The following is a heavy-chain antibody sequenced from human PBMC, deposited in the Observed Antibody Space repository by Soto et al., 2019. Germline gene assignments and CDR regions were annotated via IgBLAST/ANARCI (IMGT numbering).Heavy chain of an antibody. CDR2: ISSSSSVI. CDR1: GFILSDCA. D-gene: IGHD1-1*01. J-gene: IGHJ6*03. Sequence: EVQLVESGGGLVQPGGSLRLSCATSGFILSDCAMNWVRQAPGKGLEWVSYISSSSSVIDYADSVKGRFTVSRDNARKSLYLQMNRLRAEDTAVYYCGKDLRWGFNWEYYMGVRGKGDPVTVSS. CDR3: GKDLRWGFNWEYYMGV. V-gene: IGHV3-48*01.